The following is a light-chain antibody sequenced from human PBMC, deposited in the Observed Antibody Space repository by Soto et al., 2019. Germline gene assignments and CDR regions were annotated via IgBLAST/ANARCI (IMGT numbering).Light chain of an antibody. V-gene: IGLV1-44*01. J-gene: IGLJ2*01. Sequence: QSVLTQPPSASGTPGQRVTISCSGGGSSIGTNTVNWYRQLPGTAPKLVIFGDNQRPSGVPDRFSGSKSGTSASLAISGLQSEDEADYYCAAWDGSLNNVLFGGGTKFTVL. CDR2: GDN. CDR3: AAWDGSLNNVL. CDR1: GSSIGTNT.